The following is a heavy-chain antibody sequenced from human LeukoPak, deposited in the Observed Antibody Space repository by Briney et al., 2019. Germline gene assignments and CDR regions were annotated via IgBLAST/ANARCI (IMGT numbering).Heavy chain of an antibody. J-gene: IGHJ3*02. CDR3: ARDHNAYGPPDAFDI. D-gene: IGHD3-10*01. V-gene: IGHV3-48*04. CDR2: ISGRSDNI. Sequence: GGSLRLSCEASGFTFSSSSMNWVRQAPGKGLEWVSYISGRSDNIYYADSVKGRFTISRDNAKNSLFLQMNSLRAEDTAVYYCARDHNAYGPPDAFDIWGQGTMVTVSS. CDR1: GFTFSSSS.